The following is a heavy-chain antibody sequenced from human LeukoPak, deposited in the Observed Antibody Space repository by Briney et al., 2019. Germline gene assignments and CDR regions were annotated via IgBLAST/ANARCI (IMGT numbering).Heavy chain of an antibody. Sequence: GGSLRLSCAASGFTFSSDAMSWVRHAPGKGLEWVSAISGSGGSTYYADSVKSRFTISRDNSKNTLYLQMNSLRAEDTAVYYCAKGNLAVADYWGQGTLVTVSS. CDR3: AKGNLAVADY. D-gene: IGHD6-19*01. J-gene: IGHJ4*02. CDR2: ISGSGGST. CDR1: GFTFSSDA. V-gene: IGHV3-23*01.